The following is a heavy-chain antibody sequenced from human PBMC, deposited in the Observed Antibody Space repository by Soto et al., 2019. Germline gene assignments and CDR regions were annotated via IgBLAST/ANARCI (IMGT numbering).Heavy chain of an antibody. CDR1: GGSVSSGSYY. V-gene: IGHV4-61*01. CDR3: AREGSSSVYYYGMDV. D-gene: IGHD6-6*01. J-gene: IGHJ6*02. Sequence: QVQLQESGPGLVKPSETLSLTCTVYGGSVSSGSYYWSWIRQPPGKGLEWIGYVYYSGATNNNPSLKSRVTIPVDTSKNQCSLKLSSVTAADTAVYYCAREGSSSVYYYGMDVWGQGTTVTVSS. CDR2: VYYSGAT.